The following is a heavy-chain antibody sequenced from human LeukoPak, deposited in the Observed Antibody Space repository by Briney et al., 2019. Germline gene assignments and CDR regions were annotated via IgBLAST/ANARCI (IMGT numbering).Heavy chain of an antibody. D-gene: IGHD5-18*01. J-gene: IGHJ4*02. V-gene: IGHV1-3*01. Sequence: ASVKVSCKASGYTFTSYAMHWVRQAPGQRLEWMGWINASNGNTKYSQKFQGRVTITRDTSASTAYMELSSLRSEDTAVYYCASRGTQGIQLWPTPFDYWGQGTLVTVSS. CDR1: GYTFTSYA. CDR2: INASNGNT. CDR3: ASRGTQGIQLWPTPFDY.